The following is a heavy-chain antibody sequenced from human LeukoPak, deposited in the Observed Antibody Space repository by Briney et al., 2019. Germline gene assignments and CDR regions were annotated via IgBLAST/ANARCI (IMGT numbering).Heavy chain of an antibody. CDR1: GDSVSSNSVT. CDR2: TYYRSAWYN. J-gene: IGHJ5*02. D-gene: IGHD2-2*01. V-gene: IGHV6-1*01. CDR3: ARRLTQYDCFDP. Sequence: SQTLSLTSAISGDSVSSNSVTWNWIRQSPSRGLEWLGRTYYRSAWYNDYAVSVRGRITVNPDTSKNQFSLHLNSVTPEDTAVYYCARRLTQYDCFDPWGQGILVTVSS.